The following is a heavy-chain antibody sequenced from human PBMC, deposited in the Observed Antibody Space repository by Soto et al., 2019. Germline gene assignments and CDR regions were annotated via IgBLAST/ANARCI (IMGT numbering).Heavy chain of an antibody. V-gene: IGHV1-18*01. Sequence: QVQLVQSGGEVKKPGASVKVSCQASGYTFSDYAISWVRQAPGQGLEWMGWSSASTRNTDQAQNFQGRVIMTRDTSTNTAYMELRSVRSDDTAVYYCVRCYCSVGSCFACWHFDLWGRGTLVTVSS. CDR2: SSASTRNT. D-gene: IGHD2-15*01. CDR1: GYTFSDYA. J-gene: IGHJ2*01. CDR3: VRCYCSVGSCFACWHFDL.